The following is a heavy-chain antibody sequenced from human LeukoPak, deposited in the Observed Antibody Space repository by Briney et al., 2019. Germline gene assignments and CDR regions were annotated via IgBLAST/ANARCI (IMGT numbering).Heavy chain of an antibody. CDR2: IYTSGST. CDR1: GGSISSGSYY. D-gene: IGHD3-16*02. CDR3: ARGGNTMITFGGVIVSENGMDV. J-gene: IGHJ6*02. V-gene: IGHV4-61*02. Sequence: SETLSLTCTVSGGSISSGSYYWSWIRQPAGKGLEWIGRIYTSGSTNYNPSLKSRVTISVDTSKNQFSLKLSSVTAADTAVYYCARGGNTMITFGGVIVSENGMDVWGQGTTVTVSS.